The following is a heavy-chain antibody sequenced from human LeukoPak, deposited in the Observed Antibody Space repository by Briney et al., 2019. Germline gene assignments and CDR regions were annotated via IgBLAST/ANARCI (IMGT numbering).Heavy chain of an antibody. CDR2: IYYSGST. CDR1: GVSISSYY. CDR3: ARYYYDSSEVSSSWFDP. V-gene: IGHV4-59*01. Sequence: SETLSLTCTVSGVSISSYYWSWIRQPPGKGLEWIGYIYYSGSTNYNPSLKSRVTISVDTSKNQFSLKLSSVTAADTAVYYCARYYYDSSEVSSSWFDPWGQGTLVTVSS. D-gene: IGHD3-22*01. J-gene: IGHJ5*02.